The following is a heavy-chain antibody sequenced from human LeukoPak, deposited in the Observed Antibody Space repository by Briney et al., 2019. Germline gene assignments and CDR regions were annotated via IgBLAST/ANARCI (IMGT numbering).Heavy chain of an antibody. Sequence: PGGSLRLSCAASGFTFSDYGMHWVRQTPAKGLEWVAFLRFDGNNKYYADSVKGRFTISRDNSKNTLYLQMNSLRAEDTAVYYCARRDIWFGEFLTANDYWGQGTLVTVSS. J-gene: IGHJ4*02. V-gene: IGHV3-30*02. CDR1: GFTFSDYG. D-gene: IGHD3-10*01. CDR3: ARRDIWFGEFLTANDY. CDR2: LRFDGNNK.